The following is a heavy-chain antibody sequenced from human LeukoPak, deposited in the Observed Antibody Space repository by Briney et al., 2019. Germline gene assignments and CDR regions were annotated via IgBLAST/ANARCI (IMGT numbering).Heavy chain of an antibody. CDR1: GDTFSRYA. CDR3: ARGLINPGDYYGMDV. V-gene: IGHV1-69*04. CDR2: IIPIPGVT. Sequence: SVKVSCKASGDTFSRYAVSWVRQAPGQGLEWMGRIIPIPGVTYYAQRFQDRVTITADRSPTAAYMELSSLTSEDTGVYFCARGLINPGDYYGMDVWGQGTTVTVSS. J-gene: IGHJ6*02.